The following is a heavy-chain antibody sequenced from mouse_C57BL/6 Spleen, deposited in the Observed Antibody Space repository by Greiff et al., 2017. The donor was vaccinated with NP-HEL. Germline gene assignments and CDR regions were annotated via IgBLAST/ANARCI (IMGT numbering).Heavy chain of an antibody. CDR1: GFTFSSYT. CDR2: ISGGGGNT. J-gene: IGHJ3*01. D-gene: IGHD2-4*01. Sequence: DVKLVESGGGLVKPGGSLKLSCAASGFTFSSYTMSWVRQTPEKRLEWVATISGGGGNTYYLDSVKGRFTISRDNAKNTLYLQMSSLRSEDTALYYCARPFIYYDYDSAWFAYWGQGTLVTVSA. CDR3: ARPFIYYDYDSAWFAY. V-gene: IGHV5-9*01.